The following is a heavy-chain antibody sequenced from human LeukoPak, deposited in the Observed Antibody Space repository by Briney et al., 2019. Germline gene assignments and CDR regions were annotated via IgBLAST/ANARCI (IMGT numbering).Heavy chain of an antibody. Sequence: GASVKVSCKASGYTFTTNAMNWVRQAPGQGLGWMGWINTNTGNPTYAQGFTGRFVFSLDTSVSTAYLQISSLKAEDTAVYYCARSFTFRNRFGELLTTMDVWGKGTTVTVSS. CDR1: GYTFTTNA. CDR2: INTNTGNP. V-gene: IGHV7-4-1*02. D-gene: IGHD3-10*01. CDR3: ARSFTFRNRFGELLTTMDV. J-gene: IGHJ6*04.